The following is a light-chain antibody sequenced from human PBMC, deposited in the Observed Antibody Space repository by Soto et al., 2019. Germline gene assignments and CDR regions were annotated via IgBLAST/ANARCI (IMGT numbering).Light chain of an antibody. J-gene: IGKJ1*01. CDR3: QQRSNWPRT. CDR1: QSVSSY. V-gene: IGKV3-11*01. Sequence: EIVLTQSPATLSLSPGETATLSCRASQSVSSYLAWYQQKPGQAPRLLIYDASNRATGIPARFSGSGSGTDFTLTISSLGPEDFAVYYCQQRSNWPRTFGQGTKVDIK. CDR2: DAS.